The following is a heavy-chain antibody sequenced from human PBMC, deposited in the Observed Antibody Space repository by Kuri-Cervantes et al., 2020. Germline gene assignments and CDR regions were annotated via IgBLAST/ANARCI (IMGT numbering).Heavy chain of an antibody. D-gene: IGHD6-13*01. CDR1: GGTFSSYA. CDR2: IIPIFGTA. Sequence: SVKVSCKASGGTFSSYAISWVRRAPGQGLEWMGGIIPIFGTANYAQKFQGRVTMTRDTSTSTVYMELSSLRSEDTAVYYCARFDRYSSSWYHYYYGMDVWGQGTTVTVSS. CDR3: ARFDRYSSSWYHYYYGMDV. J-gene: IGHJ6*02. V-gene: IGHV1-69*05.